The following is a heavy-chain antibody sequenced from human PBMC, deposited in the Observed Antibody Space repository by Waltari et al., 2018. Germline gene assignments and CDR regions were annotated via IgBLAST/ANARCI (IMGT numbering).Heavy chain of an antibody. J-gene: IGHJ6*02. D-gene: IGHD2-15*01. V-gene: IGHV4-30-4*08. CDR1: GGSISSGDYY. CDR2: IYYSGST. CDR3: ARDAVGYCSGGSCYKGMDV. Sequence: QVQLQESGPGLVKPSQTLSLTCTVSGGSISSGDYYWSWLRQPPGKGLEWIGYIYYSGSTYYNPSLKSRVTISVDTSKNQFSLKLSSVTAADTAVYYCARDAVGYCSGGSCYKGMDVWGQGTTVTVSS.